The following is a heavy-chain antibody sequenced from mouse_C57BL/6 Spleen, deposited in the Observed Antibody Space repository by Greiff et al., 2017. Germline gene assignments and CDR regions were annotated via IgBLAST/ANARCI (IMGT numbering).Heavy chain of an antibody. CDR2: ISDGGSYT. CDR1: GFTFSSYA. CDR3: ARGDFITTVVAPYYAMDY. J-gene: IGHJ4*01. V-gene: IGHV5-4*03. Sequence: EVNLVESGGGLVKPGGSLKLSCAASGFTFSSYAMSWVRQTPEKRLEWVATISDGGSYTYYPDNVKGRFTISRDNAKNNLYLQMSHLKSEDTAMYYCARGDFITTVVAPYYAMDYWGQGTSVTVSS. D-gene: IGHD1-1*01.